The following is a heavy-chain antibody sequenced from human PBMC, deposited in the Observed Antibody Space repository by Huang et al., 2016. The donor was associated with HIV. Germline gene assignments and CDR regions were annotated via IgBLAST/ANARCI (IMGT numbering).Heavy chain of an antibody. CDR1: AGALTSPS. V-gene: IGHV1-69*13. J-gene: IGHJ4*02. CDR2: FVPLFGTP. CDR3: ARVRRHSGNSGLIDF. D-gene: IGHD6-19*01. Sequence: QVHLVQSGAEVREPGSSVEVSCTSSAGALTSPSITWVRQAPGHGLERCGTFVPLFGTPNYAQKFLGRLAFRADESTGEVYMKLARLKSEDTAIYFCARVRRHSGNSGLIDFWGQGTLVTVTS.